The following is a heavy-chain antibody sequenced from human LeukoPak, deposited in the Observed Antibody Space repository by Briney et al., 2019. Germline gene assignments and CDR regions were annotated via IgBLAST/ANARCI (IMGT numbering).Heavy chain of an antibody. J-gene: IGHJ4*02. D-gene: IGHD2-21*02. Sequence: GGSLRLSCAASGFTFSSYSMNWVRQAPGKGLEWVSYISSSSSTIYYADSVKGRFTVSRDNAKNSLYLQMNSLRAEDTAVYYCARVGSPMVTAVLGGKSPDYWGQGTLVTVSS. CDR2: ISSSSSTI. CDR3: ARVGSPMVTAVLGGKSPDY. CDR1: GFTFSSYS. V-gene: IGHV3-48*01.